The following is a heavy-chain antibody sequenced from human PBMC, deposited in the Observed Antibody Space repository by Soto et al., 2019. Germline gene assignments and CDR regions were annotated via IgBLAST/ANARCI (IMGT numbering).Heavy chain of an antibody. D-gene: IGHD4-17*01. Sequence: SVKVSCKASGFTFTSSAMQWVRQARGQRLEWIGWIVVGSGNTNYAQKFQERVTITRDMSTSTAYMELSSLRSEVTAVYYCAAHYGDYEGAAFDIWGQGTMVTVSS. CDR1: GFTFTSSA. CDR3: AAHYGDYEGAAFDI. J-gene: IGHJ3*02. CDR2: IVVGSGNT. V-gene: IGHV1-58*02.